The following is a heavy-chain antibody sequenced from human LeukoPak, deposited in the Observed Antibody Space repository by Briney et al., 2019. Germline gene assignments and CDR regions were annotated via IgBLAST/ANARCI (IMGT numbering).Heavy chain of an antibody. V-gene: IGHV3-23*01. Sequence: PGGSLRLSCAASGFTFSSYVMNWVRQAPGQGLEWVSAISDSGGSTYYADSVKGRFTISRDNSNNTLYLQMNSLRAEDTAVYYCAKDEWDLLGGFDYWGQGTLVTVSS. CDR1: GFTFSSYV. D-gene: IGHD1-26*01. J-gene: IGHJ4*02. CDR2: ISDSGGST. CDR3: AKDEWDLLGGFDY.